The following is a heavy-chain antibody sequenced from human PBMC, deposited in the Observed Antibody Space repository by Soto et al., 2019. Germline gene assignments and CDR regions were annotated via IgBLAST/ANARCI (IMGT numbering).Heavy chain of an antibody. J-gene: IGHJ1*01. D-gene: IGHD2-15*01. CDR1: GDILSSFG. CDR2: IVPLFGAE. Sequence: VRLEKSGSEVKRPGSSVKVSCTASGDILSSFGLSWVRQAPGQGLEWMGGIVPLFGAENYAQRFQGRGTITADESTNTAYMELSSLRSEDTAVYYWARDALPHCSGGSIYSEFAHWGQGTLVIGAS. V-gene: IGHV1-69*01. CDR3: ARDALPHCSGGSIYSEFAH.